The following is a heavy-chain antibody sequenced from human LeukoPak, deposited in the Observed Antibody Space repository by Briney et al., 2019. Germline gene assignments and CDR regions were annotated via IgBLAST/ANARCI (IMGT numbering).Heavy chain of an antibody. D-gene: IGHD3-10*01. V-gene: IGHV4-39*07. J-gene: IGHJ4*02. CDR3: ARDRGYVFYYFDY. CDR2: INHSGST. CDR1: GGSISSDGYY. Sequence: SETLSLTCTVSGGSISSDGYYWSWIRQPPGKGLEWIGEINHSGSTNYNPSLKSRVTISVDTSKNQFSLKLSSVTAADTAVYYCARDRGYVFYYFDYWGQGTLVTVSS.